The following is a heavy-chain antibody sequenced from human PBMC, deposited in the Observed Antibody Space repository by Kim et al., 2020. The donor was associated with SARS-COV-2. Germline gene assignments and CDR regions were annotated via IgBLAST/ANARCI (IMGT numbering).Heavy chain of an antibody. D-gene: IGHD3-10*01. J-gene: IGHJ4*02. Sequence: SETLSLTCTVSGGSISSYYWSWIRQPPGKGLEWIGYIYYSGSTNYNPSLKSRVTISVDTSKNQFSLKLSSVTAADTAVYYCARAARLGSGSYYLDYWGQGTLVTVSS. CDR1: GGSISSYY. CDR2: IYYSGST. CDR3: ARAARLGSGSYYLDY. V-gene: IGHV4-59*13.